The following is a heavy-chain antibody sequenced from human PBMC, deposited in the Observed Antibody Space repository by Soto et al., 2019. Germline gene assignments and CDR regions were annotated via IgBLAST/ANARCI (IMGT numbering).Heavy chain of an antibody. D-gene: IGHD3-10*01. CDR2: INPNSGGT. J-gene: IGHJ4*02. CDR1: GYTFTGYY. V-gene: IGHV1-2*04. CDR3: ARDLSNYYGSGSYYDY. Sequence: GASVKVSCKASGYTFTGYYMHWVRQAPGQGLEWMGWINPNSGGTNYAQKFQGWVTMTRDTSISTAYMELSRLRSDDTAVYYCARDLSNYYGSGSYYDYRGQRTPVTVSS.